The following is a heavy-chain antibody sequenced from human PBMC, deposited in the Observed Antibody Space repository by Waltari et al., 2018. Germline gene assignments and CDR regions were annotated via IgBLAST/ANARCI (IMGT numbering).Heavy chain of an antibody. D-gene: IGHD6-19*01. Sequence: EVQLVESGGGLVTPGGSLRLSCVASGLKFSASALNGVRQAPGKGLEWVSSIGSSSSFMDYADSVRGRFTVSRDNAKNTLYLQMDTLRAEDTAVYYCAREGAEQWVVEDYGMDVWGQGTTVTVSS. V-gene: IGHV3-21*02. J-gene: IGHJ6*02. CDR3: AREGAEQWVVEDYGMDV. CDR1: GLKFSASA. CDR2: IGSSSSFM.